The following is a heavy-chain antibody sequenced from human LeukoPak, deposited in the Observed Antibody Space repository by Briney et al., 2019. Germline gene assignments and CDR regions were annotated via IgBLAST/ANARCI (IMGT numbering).Heavy chain of an antibody. J-gene: IGHJ5*02. CDR3: ARGESEEWIQLWLLSDWFDP. CDR1: GGSISSYY. D-gene: IGHD5-18*01. V-gene: IGHV4-34*01. CDR2: INHSGST. Sequence: SETLSLTCTVSGGSISSYYWSRIRQPPGKGLEWIGEINHSGSTNYNPSLKSRVTISVDTSKNQFSLKLSSVTAADTAVYYCARGESEEWIQLWLLSDWFDPWGQGTLVTVSS.